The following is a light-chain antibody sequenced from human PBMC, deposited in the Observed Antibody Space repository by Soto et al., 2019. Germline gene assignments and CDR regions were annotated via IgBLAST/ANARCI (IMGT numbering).Light chain of an antibody. V-gene: IGKV1-12*01. J-gene: IGKJ3*01. CDR2: TAS. CDR1: QGISTW. CDR3: QQANSFPFT. Sequence: IQMTQSPSSVSASVGDRVTITCRASQGISTWLAWYQQKPGKAPKLLIYTASKGQSGVPSRFSGSGSGADFTLAISSLQPEDCATYYCQQANSFPFTFGPGTKVDIK.